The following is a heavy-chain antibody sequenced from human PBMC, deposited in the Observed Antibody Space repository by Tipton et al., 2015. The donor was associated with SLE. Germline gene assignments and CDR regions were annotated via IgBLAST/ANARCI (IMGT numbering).Heavy chain of an antibody. CDR3: VRGYVDN. CDR1: GGSISSTSFH. J-gene: IGHJ4*02. V-gene: IGHV4-61*05. D-gene: IGHD2-2*01. Sequence: TLSLTCTVSGGSISSTSFHWGWFRQPPGKGLEWIGYIHSSGSTKYNPSLKSRVTISLDTSKNQFSLRLTSVTAGDTAMYYCVRGYVDNWGQGTLVTVSS. CDR2: IHSSGST.